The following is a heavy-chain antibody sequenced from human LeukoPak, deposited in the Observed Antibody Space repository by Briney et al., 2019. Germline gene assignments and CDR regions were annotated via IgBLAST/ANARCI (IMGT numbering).Heavy chain of an antibody. J-gene: IGHJ4*02. Sequence: GRSVTLSCAASGLTFRSSAMHWVRQAPGKGLQGVALLSYDGSTEYHADSVKGRFTISRDTSKNTLYLQMNSLRAEDTAVYYCARALWVGGYFDYWGQGTRVTVSS. CDR1: GLTFRSSA. V-gene: IGHV3-30*04. CDR3: ARALWVGGYFDY. CDR2: LSYDGSTE. D-gene: IGHD3-10*01.